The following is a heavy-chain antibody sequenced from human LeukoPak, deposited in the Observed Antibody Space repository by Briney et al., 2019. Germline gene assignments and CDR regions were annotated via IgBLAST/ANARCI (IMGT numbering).Heavy chain of an antibody. J-gene: IGHJ4*02. CDR3: ARSVRMVRGVIRSGLHFDY. Sequence: NPSETLSLTCTVSGDSISSSSSYWGWIRQPPGEGLEWIGSIYYSGSTYYNTSLKSRVTISVDTSKNQFSLRLNSVTAADTAVYYCARSVRMVRGVIRSGLHFDYWGQGTLVTVSS. V-gene: IGHV4-39*01. CDR2: IYYSGST. D-gene: IGHD3-10*01. CDR1: GDSISSSSSY.